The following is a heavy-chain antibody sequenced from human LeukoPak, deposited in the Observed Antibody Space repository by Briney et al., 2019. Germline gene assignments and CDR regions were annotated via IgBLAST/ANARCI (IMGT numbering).Heavy chain of an antibody. CDR1: GYTFTDYG. D-gene: IGHD2-2*01. CDR3: ARAGCSSTSCYLEGFYYYYGMDV. CDR2: IIPIFGTA. V-gene: IGHV1-69*13. J-gene: IGHJ6*02. Sequence: SVKVSCKASGYTFTDYGMSWMRQAPGQGLEWMGGIIPIFGTANYAQKFQGRVTITADESTSTAYMELSSLRSEDTAVYYCARAGCSSTSCYLEGFYYYYGMDVWGQGTTVTVSS.